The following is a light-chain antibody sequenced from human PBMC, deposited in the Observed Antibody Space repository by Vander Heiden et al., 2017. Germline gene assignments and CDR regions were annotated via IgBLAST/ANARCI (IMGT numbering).Light chain of an antibody. CDR2: EDK. V-gene: IGLV6-57*02. CDR3: QTYDSNNWV. CDR1: SGSIASNY. Sequence: KFKLTQPHSVSESPGKTVTISCTASSGSIASNYVQWYQQPPGSAPTTVLYEDKYRPSGVPDRFPGSIDSSSNSASLTISGLKTEDEGDYFCQTYDSNNWVFGGGTKLTVL. J-gene: IGLJ3*02.